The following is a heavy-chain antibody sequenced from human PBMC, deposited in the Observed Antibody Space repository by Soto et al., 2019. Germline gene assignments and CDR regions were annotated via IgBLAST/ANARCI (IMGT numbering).Heavy chain of an antibody. CDR2: ISISSSTR. CDR3: ARGGGFFDY. Sequence: EVQLVESGGGLVQPGGSLRLSCAASGFTFSSYVINWLRQAPGKGLEWVSYISISSSTRYYADSVRGRFTISRDNAKNSLYLQMHSLRGEDTAVYYCARGGGFFDYWGQGTLVTVSS. D-gene: IGHD3-10*01. V-gene: IGHV3-48*01. J-gene: IGHJ4*02. CDR1: GFTFSSYV.